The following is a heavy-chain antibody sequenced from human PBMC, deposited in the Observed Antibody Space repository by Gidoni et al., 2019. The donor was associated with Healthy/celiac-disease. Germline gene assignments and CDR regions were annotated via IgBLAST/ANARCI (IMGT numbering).Heavy chain of an antibody. CDR1: GFTFADYA. D-gene: IGHD6-19*01. CDR2: ISWNSGSR. J-gene: IGHJ4*02. Sequence: EVQLLEAGGGLVHPGRSMRLSCAASGFTFADYAMHWVRQAPGKGLAWVSGISWNSGSRGYADSVKGRFTISRDNAKNSLYLQMNSLRAEDTALYYCAKVSLSSGWYPFDYWGQGTLVTVSS. CDR3: AKVSLSSGWYPFDY. V-gene: IGHV3-9*01.